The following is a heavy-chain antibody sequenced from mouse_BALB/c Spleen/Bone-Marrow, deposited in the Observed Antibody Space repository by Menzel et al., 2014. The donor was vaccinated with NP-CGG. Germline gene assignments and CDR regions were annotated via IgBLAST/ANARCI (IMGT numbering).Heavy chain of an antibody. Sequence: EVKLMESGAELVKPGASVKLSCTGSGFNIKDTFMHWVKQRPEQGLEWIGRIDPANGNTKYDPKFQGKATITADTSSNTAYLQLTRLTSEDTAVYYCIRGEDYWGQGTTLAVSS. V-gene: IGHV14-3*02. CDR3: IRGEDY. J-gene: IGHJ2*01. CDR1: GFNIKDTF. CDR2: IDPANGNT.